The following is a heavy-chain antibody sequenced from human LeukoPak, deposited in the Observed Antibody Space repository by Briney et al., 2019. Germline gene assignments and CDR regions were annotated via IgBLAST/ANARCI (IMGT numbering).Heavy chain of an antibody. J-gene: IGHJ1*01. D-gene: IGHD3-10*01. Sequence: PGGSLRLSCVASGFTFSSYRMNWVRQAPGKGLEWVSYISSSSNTIYYADSVRGRFIVSRDNAKNSLYLQMNSLRAEDTAVYYCAREVVLWFGEPGYFQHWGQGTLVTVSS. V-gene: IGHV3-48*01. CDR3: AREVVLWFGEPGYFQH. CDR1: GFTFSSYR. CDR2: ISSSSNTI.